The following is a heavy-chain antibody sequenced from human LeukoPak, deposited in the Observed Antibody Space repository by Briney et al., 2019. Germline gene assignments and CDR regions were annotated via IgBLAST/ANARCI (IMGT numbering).Heavy chain of an antibody. CDR3: ARAEDQGRYFDWLPGFDP. D-gene: IGHD3-9*01. V-gene: IGHV1-69*01. CDR2: ILPIFGTS. Sequence: SVKVSCKASGGTFSSYVINWVRQAPGQGLEGMGGILPIFGTSIYSQQFQGRVTITADESTNTAYMELNRLRSDDTATYYCARAEDQGRYFDWLPGFDPWGQGTLVTVSS. CDR1: GGTFSSYV. J-gene: IGHJ5*02.